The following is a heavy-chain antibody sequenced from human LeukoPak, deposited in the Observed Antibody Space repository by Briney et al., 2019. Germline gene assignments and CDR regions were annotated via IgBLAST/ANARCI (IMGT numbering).Heavy chain of an antibody. CDR3: PRGVLLTSEGSFDSSGPPNY. CDR1: QFPFSTYW. J-gene: IGHJ4*02. Sequence: QPRGSLRLSCVVFQFPFSTYWMHWIRQAPGKGLVWVSRINSEGRRTNYEVPVKGRFTTSRDSAQNTLCLQMNSLRGQARVVYYCPRGVLLTSEGSFDSSGPPNYWGQGALVTVSS. V-gene: IGHV3-74*01. CDR2: INSEGRRT. D-gene: IGHD3-22*01.